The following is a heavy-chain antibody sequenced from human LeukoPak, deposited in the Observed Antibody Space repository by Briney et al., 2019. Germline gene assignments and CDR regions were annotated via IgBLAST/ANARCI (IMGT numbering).Heavy chain of an antibody. Sequence: GGSLRLSCAASGFTFSSYAMSWVRQAPGKGLEWVSAISGSGGSTYYADSVKGRFTISRDNSKNTLYLQMNSLRAEDTAVYYCASHYDIVVVPAALDYWGQEPWSPSPQ. CDR3: ASHYDIVVVPAALDY. J-gene: IGHJ4*01. CDR1: GFTFSSYA. CDR2: ISGSGGST. D-gene: IGHD2-2*01. V-gene: IGHV3-23*01.